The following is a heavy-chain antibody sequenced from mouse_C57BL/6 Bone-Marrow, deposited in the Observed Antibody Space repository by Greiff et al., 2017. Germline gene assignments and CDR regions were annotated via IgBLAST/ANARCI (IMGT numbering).Heavy chain of an antibody. J-gene: IGHJ4*01. Sequence: EVKLVESGEGLVKPGGSLKLSCAASGFTFSSYAMSWVRQTPEKRLEWVAYISSGGDYIYYADTVKGRFTISRDNARNTLYLQMSSLKSEDTAMYYCTRPLYYYGSSYPYAMDYWGQGTSVTVSS. CDR2: ISSGGDYI. D-gene: IGHD1-1*01. V-gene: IGHV5-9-1*02. CDR3: TRPLYYYGSSYPYAMDY. CDR1: GFTFSSYA.